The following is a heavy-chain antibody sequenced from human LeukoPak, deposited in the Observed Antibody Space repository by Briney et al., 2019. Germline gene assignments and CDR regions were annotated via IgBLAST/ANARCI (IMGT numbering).Heavy chain of an antibody. D-gene: IGHD2-21*02. CDR1: GGSISSYY. J-gene: IGHJ4*02. CDR2: IYSSGST. CDR3: ARFAYCGGHCWYYFDY. Sequence: SETLSLTCTVSGGSISSYYWSWIRQPPGKGLEWIGYIYSSGSTNYNPSLKSRITISVNTSKNQFSLKLSSVTAADTAVYYCARFAYCGGHCWYYFDYWGQGSLVTVSS. V-gene: IGHV4-59*01.